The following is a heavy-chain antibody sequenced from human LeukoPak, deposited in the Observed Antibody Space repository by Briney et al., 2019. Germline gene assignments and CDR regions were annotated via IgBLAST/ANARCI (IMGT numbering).Heavy chain of an antibody. V-gene: IGHV4-30-4*08. CDR1: GGSISSGDYY. D-gene: IGHD6-13*01. CDR3: ARAAAAAMDDWFDP. CDR2: IYYSGST. J-gene: IGHJ5*02. Sequence: SETLSLTCTVSGGSISSGDYYWSWIRQPPGKGLEWIGYIYYSGSTYYNPSLKSQVTISVDTSKNQFSLKLSSVTAADTAVYYCARAAAAAMDDWFDPWGQGTLVTVSS.